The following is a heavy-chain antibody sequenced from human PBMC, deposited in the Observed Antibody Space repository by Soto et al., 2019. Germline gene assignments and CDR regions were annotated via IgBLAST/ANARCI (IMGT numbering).Heavy chain of an antibody. Sequence: QVQLVESGGGVVQPGRSLRLSCAASGFTFSSYGMHWVRQAPGKGLEWVAVISYDGSNKYYVDSVKGRFTISRDNSKNTLYLQMNSLRAEDTAVYYCAKDYYDILTGYEYGMDFWGQGTTVTVSS. V-gene: IGHV3-30*18. J-gene: IGHJ6*02. D-gene: IGHD3-9*01. CDR3: AKDYYDILTGYEYGMDF. CDR1: GFTFSSYG. CDR2: ISYDGSNK.